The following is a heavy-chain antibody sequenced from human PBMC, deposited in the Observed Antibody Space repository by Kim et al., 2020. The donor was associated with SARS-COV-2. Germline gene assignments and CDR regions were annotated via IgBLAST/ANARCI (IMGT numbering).Heavy chain of an antibody. CDR3: AHYGGAAAGHAFDI. V-gene: IGHV2-5*01. D-gene: IGHD6-13*01. Sequence: SPSLKGRLTITKDTSKNQVVLTMTNMDPVDTATYYCAHYGGAAAGHAFDIWGQGTMVTVSS. J-gene: IGHJ3*02.